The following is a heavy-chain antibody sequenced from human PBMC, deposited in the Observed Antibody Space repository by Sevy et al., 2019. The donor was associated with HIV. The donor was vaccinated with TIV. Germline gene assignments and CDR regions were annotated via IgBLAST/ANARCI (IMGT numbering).Heavy chain of an antibody. V-gene: IGHV4-61*01. CDR2: ISYIGST. D-gene: IGHD6-13*01. Sequence: ETLSLTCTVSGASVSYGNYYWTWIRQPPGTGLEWIGYISYIGSTNYNPSLKSRVTISIDTAKNQLSLRLNSVTATDTAVYYCVRDRIAAAGGYFDYWGQGALVTVSS. CDR1: GASVSYGNYY. CDR3: VRDRIAAAGGYFDY. J-gene: IGHJ4*02.